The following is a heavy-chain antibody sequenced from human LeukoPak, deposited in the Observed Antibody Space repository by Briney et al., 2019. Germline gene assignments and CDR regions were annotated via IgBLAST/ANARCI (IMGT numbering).Heavy chain of an antibody. CDR3: ARAAIYYFWSGRTGYFDY. CDR2: ISAYNGNT. J-gene: IGHJ4*02. Sequence: ASVKVSCKASVYTFTSYGISWVRQAPGQGLEGMGWISAYNGNTNYAQKLQGRVTMTTDTSTSTAYMELRSLRSDDTAVYYCARAAIYYFWSGRTGYFDYWGQGTLVTVSS. CDR1: VYTFTSYG. D-gene: IGHD3-3*01. V-gene: IGHV1-18*01.